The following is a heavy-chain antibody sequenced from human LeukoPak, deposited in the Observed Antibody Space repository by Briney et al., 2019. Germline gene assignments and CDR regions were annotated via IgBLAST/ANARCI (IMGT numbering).Heavy chain of an antibody. D-gene: IGHD6-6*01. CDR2: IRYDGSNK. J-gene: IGHJ3*02. CDR3: AKLWYSSSSVAFDI. V-gene: IGHV3-30*02. CDR1: GLTFSSYG. Sequence: PGGSLRLSCAASGLTFSSYGMHWVRQAPGKGLEWVAFIRYDGSNKYYADSVKGRFTISRDNSKNTLYLQMNSLRAEDTAVYYCAKLWYSSSSVAFDIWGQGTMVTVSS.